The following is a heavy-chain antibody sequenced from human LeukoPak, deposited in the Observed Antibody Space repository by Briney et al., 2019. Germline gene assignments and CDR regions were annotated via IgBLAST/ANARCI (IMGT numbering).Heavy chain of an antibody. CDR1: GFTFGDYG. CDR2: IRSEAYGVTT. Sequence: GGSLRLSCTASGFTFGDYGMSWVRQAPGKGLEWVGFIRSEAYGVTTEYAASVKGRFTISRDDSKSIAYLQMNSLKTEDTAVYYCTRDRHTIFGVVYFDYWGQGTLVTVSS. CDR3: TRDRHTIFGVVYFDY. J-gene: IGHJ4*02. D-gene: IGHD3-3*01. V-gene: IGHV3-49*04.